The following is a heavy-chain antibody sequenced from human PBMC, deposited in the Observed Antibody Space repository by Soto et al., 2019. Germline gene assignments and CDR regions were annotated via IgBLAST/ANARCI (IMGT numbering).Heavy chain of an antibody. CDR1: GFTFSSYA. CDR2: ISGSGGST. D-gene: IGHD4-17*01. V-gene: IGHV3-23*01. Sequence: GGSLRLSCAASGFTFSSYAMSWVRQAPGKGLEWVSAISGSGGSTYYADSVKGRFTISRDNSKNTLYLQMNSLRAEDTAVYYCAKEREGATVTTLGAIDYWGQGTLVTVSS. CDR3: AKEREGATVTTLGAIDY. J-gene: IGHJ4*02.